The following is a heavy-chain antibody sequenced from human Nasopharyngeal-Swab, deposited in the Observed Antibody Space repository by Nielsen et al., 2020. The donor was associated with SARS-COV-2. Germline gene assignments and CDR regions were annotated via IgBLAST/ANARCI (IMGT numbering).Heavy chain of an antibody. J-gene: IGHJ4*02. CDR3: AGVLSATY. CDR1: GFTFDDYA. V-gene: IGHV3-9*01. D-gene: IGHD2-8*01. Sequence: SLKISCAASGFTFDDYAMHWARQAPGKGLEWVSGISWNSGSIGYADSVKGRFTISRDNAKNSLYLQMNSLRAEDTALYYCAGVLSATYWGQGTLVTVSS. CDR2: ISWNSGSI.